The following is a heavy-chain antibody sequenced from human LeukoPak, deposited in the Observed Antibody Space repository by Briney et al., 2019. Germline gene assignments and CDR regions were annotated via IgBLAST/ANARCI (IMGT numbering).Heavy chain of an antibody. CDR2: ISGSGGST. J-gene: IGHJ5*02. Sequence: GGSLRLSCAASGFTFSIYAMSWVRQAPGKGLEWVSAISGSGGSTYYADSVKGRFTISRDNAKNSLYLQMNSLRAEDTAVYYCARGSSSCCFDPWGQGTLVTVSS. CDR1: GFTFSIYA. V-gene: IGHV3-23*01. D-gene: IGHD6-13*01. CDR3: ARGSSSCCFDP.